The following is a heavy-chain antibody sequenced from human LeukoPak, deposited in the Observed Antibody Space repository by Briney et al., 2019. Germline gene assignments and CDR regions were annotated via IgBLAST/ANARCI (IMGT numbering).Heavy chain of an antibody. CDR3: ARGLRFLEWLACY. Sequence: SVKVSCKASGGTFSSYAISWVRQAPGRGLEWMGGIIPIFGTANYAQKFQGRVTITADESTSTAYMELSSLRSEDTAVYYCARGLRFLEWLACYWGQGTLVTVSS. D-gene: IGHD3-3*01. CDR1: GGTFSSYA. J-gene: IGHJ4*02. V-gene: IGHV1-69*13. CDR2: IIPIFGTA.